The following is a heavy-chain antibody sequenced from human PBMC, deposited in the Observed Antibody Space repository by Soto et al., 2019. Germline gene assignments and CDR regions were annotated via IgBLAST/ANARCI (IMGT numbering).Heavy chain of an antibody. CDR2: ISGYNGNV. J-gene: IGHJ3*02. CDR3: VTGGGALDI. V-gene: IGHV1-18*01. CDR1: GNIVSNYG. Sequence: ASVKVSCKASGNIVSNYGINWVRQAPGQGLEWMGCISGYNGNVHYSQKVQGRVSMTTDTSTTTAYMELRSLTSDDTALYYCVTGGGALDIWGKGTMVTVSS.